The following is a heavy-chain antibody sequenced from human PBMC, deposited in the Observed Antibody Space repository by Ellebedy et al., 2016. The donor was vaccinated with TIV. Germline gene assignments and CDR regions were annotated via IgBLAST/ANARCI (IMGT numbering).Heavy chain of an antibody. D-gene: IGHD1-26*01. J-gene: IGHJ3*02. CDR2: ISSSSSYI. CDR3: ASTLVGAYAWMFGKRSIENDDAFDI. Sequence: GGSLRLSXAASGFTFSSYSMNWVRQAPGKGLEWVSSISSSSSYIYYADSVKGRFTISRDNAKNSLYLQMNSLRAEDTAVYYCASTLVGAYAWMFGKRSIENDDAFDIWGQGTMVTVSS. V-gene: IGHV3-21*01. CDR1: GFTFSSYS.